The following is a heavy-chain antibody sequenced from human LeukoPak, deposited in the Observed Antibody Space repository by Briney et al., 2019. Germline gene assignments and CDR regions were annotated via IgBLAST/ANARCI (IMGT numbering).Heavy chain of an antibody. V-gene: IGHV4-34*01. CDR1: GGSFSGYY. CDR3: ARGRKTWFDL. J-gene: IGHJ5*02. CDR2: INHSGST. Sequence: SETLSLTCAVYGGSFSGYYWSWIRQPPGKGLEWIGEINHSGSTNYNPSLKSRVTISVDTSKNQFSLKLSSVTAADTAVYYCARGRKTWFDLWGQGTLVTVSS.